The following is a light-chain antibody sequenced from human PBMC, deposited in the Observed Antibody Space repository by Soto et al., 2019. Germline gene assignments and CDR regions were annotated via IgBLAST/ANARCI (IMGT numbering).Light chain of an antibody. V-gene: IGLV2-14*03. J-gene: IGLJ2*01. CDR1: SSDIGAHNY. Sequence: QSVLTQPASVSGSPGQSITISCTGTSSDIGAHNYVSWYQQHPGKVPKVIIYEVSTRPSGMSYRFSGSKSGNTASLTISGLQAEDEADYYCHSYTNSATRVFGGGTKVTVL. CDR2: EVS. CDR3: HSYTNSATRV.